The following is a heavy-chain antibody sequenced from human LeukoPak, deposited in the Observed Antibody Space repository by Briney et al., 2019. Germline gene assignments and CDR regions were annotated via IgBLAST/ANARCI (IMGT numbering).Heavy chain of an antibody. CDR3: ARVAGWTYSYGFPDY. Sequence: SETLSLTCTVSGYSISSGYYWGWIRQPPGKGLEWIGSIYHSGSTYYNPSLKSRVTISVDTSKNQFSLKLSSVTAADTAVYYCARVAGWTYSYGFPDYWGQGALVTVSS. CDR1: GYSISSGYY. J-gene: IGHJ4*02. D-gene: IGHD5-18*01. V-gene: IGHV4-38-2*02. CDR2: IYHSGST.